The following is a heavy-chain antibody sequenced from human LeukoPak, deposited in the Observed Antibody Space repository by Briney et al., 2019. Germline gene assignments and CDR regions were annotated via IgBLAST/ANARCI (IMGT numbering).Heavy chain of an antibody. V-gene: IGHV4-4*07. CDR1: GDSINNHY. CDR2: FYPSGGT. J-gene: IGHJ4*02. Sequence: SGTLSLTCSVSGDSINNHYWSWIRQPAGKGLEWIGRFYPSGGTNYNPSLDSRVTISVDTSRNQLLLNLNSVIAADTAVYYCAKGHRFLEVYFDSWGQGILVTVSS. CDR3: AKGHRFLEVYFDS. D-gene: IGHD3-3*01.